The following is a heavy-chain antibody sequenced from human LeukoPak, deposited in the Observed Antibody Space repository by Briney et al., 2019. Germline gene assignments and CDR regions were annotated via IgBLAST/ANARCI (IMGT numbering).Heavy chain of an antibody. D-gene: IGHD3-22*01. J-gene: IGHJ4*02. CDR2: ISAYNGNT. V-gene: IGHV1-18*01. Sequence: ASVKVSCKASGYIFTSYGISWVRQAPGQGLEWMGWISAYNGNTNYAQKLQGRVTMTTDTSTSTAYMELRSLRSDDTAVYYCARDYYDSSGFLGNDYWGQGTLVTVSS. CDR1: GYIFTSYG. CDR3: ARDYYDSSGFLGNDY.